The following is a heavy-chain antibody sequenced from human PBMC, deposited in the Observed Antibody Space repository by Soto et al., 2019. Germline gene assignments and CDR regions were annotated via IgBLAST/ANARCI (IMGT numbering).Heavy chain of an antibody. Sequence: GGSLRLSCAASGFTFSSYSMNWVRQAPGKGLEWVSSISSSSSYIYYADSVKGRFTISRDNAKNSLYLQMNSLRAEDTAVYYCAREFTVTTCSYGMDVWGQGTTVTVSS. CDR1: GFTFSSYS. J-gene: IGHJ6*02. V-gene: IGHV3-21*01. D-gene: IGHD4-17*01. CDR3: AREFTVTTCSYGMDV. CDR2: ISSSSSYI.